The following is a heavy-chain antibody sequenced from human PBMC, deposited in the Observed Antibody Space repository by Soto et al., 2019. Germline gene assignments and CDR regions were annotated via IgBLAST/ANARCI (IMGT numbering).Heavy chain of an antibody. Sequence: ASVKVSCKASGYSFTSHGISWVRQAPGQGLEWMGWISAYNGNTYYVQRLQGRVTMTTDTSTSTAYMELRSLRSDDTAVYYCARASYYDSSGYYDYWYCDLWGRGTLVTVSS. V-gene: IGHV1-18*01. CDR2: ISAYNGNT. CDR3: ARASYYDSSGYYDYWYCDL. J-gene: IGHJ2*01. CDR1: GYSFTSHG. D-gene: IGHD3-22*01.